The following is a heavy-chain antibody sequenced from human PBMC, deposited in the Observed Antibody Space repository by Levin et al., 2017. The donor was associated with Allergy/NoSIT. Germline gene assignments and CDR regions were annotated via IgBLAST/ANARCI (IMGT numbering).Heavy chain of an antibody. V-gene: IGHV3-7*01. Sequence: PGGSLRLSCAASGFTFSSYWMSWVRQAPGKGLEWVANIKQDGSEKYYVDSVKGRFTISRDNAKNSLYLQMNSLRAEDTAVYYCARDFGGPSPGPHPVPAAMHDGYYYYGMDVWGQGTTVTVSS. CDR3: ARDFGGPSPGPHPVPAAMHDGYYYYGMDV. CDR1: GFTFSSYW. D-gene: IGHD2-2*01. CDR2: IKQDGSEK. J-gene: IGHJ6*02.